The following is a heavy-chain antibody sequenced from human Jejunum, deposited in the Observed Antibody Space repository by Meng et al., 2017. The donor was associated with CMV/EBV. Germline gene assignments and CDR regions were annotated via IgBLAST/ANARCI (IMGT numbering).Heavy chain of an antibody. CDR3: ARGPGASTREGFDY. CDR2: FYSSDTY. V-gene: IGHV4-4*07. CDR1: GGSVNNYY. Sequence: VQLSEAGQGQWQLSATLSLHWTGSGGSVNNYYWSWIRQSAGKGLEWIGRFYSSDTYNYHPSLDSRVTMSLDTSKNQFSLNLRSVTAADTATYYCARGPGASTREGFDYWGLGTLVTVSS. D-gene: IGHD1-26*01. J-gene: IGHJ4*02.